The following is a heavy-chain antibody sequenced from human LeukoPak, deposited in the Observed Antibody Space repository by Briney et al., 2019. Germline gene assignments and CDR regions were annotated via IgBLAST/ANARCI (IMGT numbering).Heavy chain of an antibody. D-gene: IGHD1-26*01. Sequence: GGSLRLSCAASGFTFSSYWMSWVRQAPGKGLEWVANMKQGGSEKNYVDSVKGRFTISRDNGKNSLYLQMNSLRVEDTAVYYCAKSVVNSGTYIPFDSWGQGTLVTVSS. CDR2: MKQGGSEK. CDR3: AKSVVNSGTYIPFDS. J-gene: IGHJ4*02. V-gene: IGHV3-7*03. CDR1: GFTFSSYW.